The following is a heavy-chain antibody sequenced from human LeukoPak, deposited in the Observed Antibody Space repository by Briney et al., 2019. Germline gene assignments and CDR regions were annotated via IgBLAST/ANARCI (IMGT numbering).Heavy chain of an antibody. CDR3: ARDGGSSSGWYAFDY. V-gene: IGHV3-53*01. J-gene: IGHJ4*02. CDR2: IYSGGSA. Sequence: GSLRLSCASSGFTVSSNYMSWVRQAPGEGVEWVSLIYSGGSAYYADSVKDRFTISRDNSKPTLHLQMNSLRAEDMAMHYCARDGGSSSGWYAFDYWGQGTLVTVSS. CDR1: GFTVSSNY. D-gene: IGHD6-19*01.